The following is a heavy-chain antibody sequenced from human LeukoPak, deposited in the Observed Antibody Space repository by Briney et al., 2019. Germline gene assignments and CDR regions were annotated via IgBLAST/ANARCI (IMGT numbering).Heavy chain of an antibody. CDR3: ARDGGYSYGDYYYYYMDV. J-gene: IGHJ6*03. Sequence: ASVKVSCKVSGYTLTELSMHWVRQAPGKGLEWMGGFDPEDGETIYAQKFQGRVTMTRNTSISTAYMELSSLRSEDTAVYYCARDGGYSYGDYYYYYMDVWGKGTTVTISS. CDR1: GYTLTELS. CDR2: FDPEDGET. V-gene: IGHV1-24*01. D-gene: IGHD5-18*01.